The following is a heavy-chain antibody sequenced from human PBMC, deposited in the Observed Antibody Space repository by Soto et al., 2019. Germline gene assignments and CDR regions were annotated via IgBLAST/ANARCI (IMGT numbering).Heavy chain of an antibody. CDR3: ARDTLAGLDP. CDR2: VYSNGAT. V-gene: IGHV4-59*01. Sequence: PSETLSLTCTVSGDSLSRFYWSWIRQPPGKGLEWIGYVYSNGATNHNPSLQSRVTISIDTSKNQFSLKLTSVTAADTAVYYCARDTLAGLDPWGQGILVTV. CDR1: GDSLSRFY. J-gene: IGHJ5*02.